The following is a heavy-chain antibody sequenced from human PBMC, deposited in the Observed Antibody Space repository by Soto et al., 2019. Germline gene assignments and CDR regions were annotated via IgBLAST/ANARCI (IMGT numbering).Heavy chain of an antibody. V-gene: IGHV1-18*01. CDR3: ARGTRRFGELFDAFDI. CDR1: GYTFNNYG. Sequence: QVQLVQSGYEVKEPGASVTVSCKASGYTFNNYGITWVRQAPGQWLEWIGWISAYNGNANYAQKFQGRVTLTRDTSPSTAYLELRSLRSDDTAVYYCARGTRRFGELFDAFDIWGQGTMVPVSS. CDR2: ISAYNGNA. D-gene: IGHD3-10*01. J-gene: IGHJ3*02.